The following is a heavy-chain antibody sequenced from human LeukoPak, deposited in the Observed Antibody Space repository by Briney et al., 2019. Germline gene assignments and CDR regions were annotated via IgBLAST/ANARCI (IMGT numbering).Heavy chain of an antibody. CDR2: INPNSGGT. V-gene: IGHV1-2*02. CDR3: ARDAPSYYDFWSGYLVAFDI. Sequence: ASVTVSCKASGYTFTGYYMHWVRQAPGQGLEWMGWINPNSGGTNYAQKFQGRVTMTRDTSISTAYMELSRLRSDDTAVYYCARDAPSYYDFWSGYLVAFDIWGQGTMVTVSS. D-gene: IGHD3-3*01. J-gene: IGHJ3*02. CDR1: GYTFTGYY.